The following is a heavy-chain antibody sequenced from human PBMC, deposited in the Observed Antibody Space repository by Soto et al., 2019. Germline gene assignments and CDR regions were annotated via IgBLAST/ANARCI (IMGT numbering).Heavy chain of an antibody. CDR3: TTGRRRGYSYGPQVDY. J-gene: IGHJ4*02. Sequence: GSLRLSCAASGFTFSNAWMNWVRQAPGKGLEWVGRIKSKTDGGTTDYAAPVKGRFTISRDDSKNTLYLQMNSLKTEDTAVFYFTTGRRRGYSYGPQVDYWGQGTLVPVSS. CDR1: GFTFSNAW. D-gene: IGHD5-18*01. CDR2: IKSKTDGGTT. V-gene: IGHV3-15*07.